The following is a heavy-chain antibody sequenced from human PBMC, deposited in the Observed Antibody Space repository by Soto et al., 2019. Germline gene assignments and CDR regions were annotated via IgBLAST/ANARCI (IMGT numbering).Heavy chain of an antibody. Sequence: GASVKVSCKASGYTYTNYGITWVRQAPGQGLEWMGWISAYNGDTHYTQRLQGRVTMTTDKSTSTACMELRGLRADDTAVYYCAREFTITDYYYYCMDVWVQGTTVTVS. D-gene: IGHD3-3*01. CDR3: AREFTITDYYYYCMDV. J-gene: IGHJ6*02. CDR1: GYTYTNYG. V-gene: IGHV1-18*01. CDR2: ISAYNGDT.